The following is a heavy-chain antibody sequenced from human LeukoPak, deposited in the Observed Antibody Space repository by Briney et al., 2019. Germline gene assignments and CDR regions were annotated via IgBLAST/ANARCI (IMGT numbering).Heavy chain of an antibody. CDR1: GYTFTSYG. Sequence: ASVKVSCTASGYTFTSYGISWVRQAPAQGLEWMGWISAYNGNTNYAQKLQGRVTMTTDTSTSTAYMELRSLRSDDTAVYYCARESRVLGELSPSGYWGQGTLDTVSS. J-gene: IGHJ4*02. CDR3: ARESRVLGELSPSGY. D-gene: IGHD3-16*02. V-gene: IGHV1-18*01. CDR2: ISAYNGNT.